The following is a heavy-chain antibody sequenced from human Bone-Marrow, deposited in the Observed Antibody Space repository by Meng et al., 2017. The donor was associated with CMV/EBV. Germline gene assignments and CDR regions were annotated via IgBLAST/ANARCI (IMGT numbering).Heavy chain of an antibody. V-gene: IGHV1-18*01. CDR1: GYTFTSYG. CDR3: ARVKILIQYYYYYGMEV. J-gene: IGHJ6*02. CDR2: ISAYNGNT. Sequence: ASVKVSCKASGYTFTSYGISWVRQAPGQGLEWMGWISAYNGNTNYAQKLQGRVTMTTDTSTSTAYMELRSLRSDDTAVYYCARVKILIQYYYYYGMEVWGQGTTVTVSS. D-gene: IGHD5-18*01.